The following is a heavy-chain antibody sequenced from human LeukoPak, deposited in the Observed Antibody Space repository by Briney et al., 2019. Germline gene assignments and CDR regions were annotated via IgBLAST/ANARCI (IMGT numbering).Heavy chain of an antibody. Sequence: RPGGSLRLSCAASGFTFDDYGMSWVRHAPGKGLEWVSGINWNGGSTVYADSVKGRFTISRDNAKNSLYLQMNSLRAEDTALYYCARDHYYDSLWGAFDIWGQGTMVTVSS. D-gene: IGHD3-22*01. V-gene: IGHV3-20*04. CDR3: ARDHYYDSLWGAFDI. J-gene: IGHJ3*02. CDR2: INWNGGST. CDR1: GFTFDDYG.